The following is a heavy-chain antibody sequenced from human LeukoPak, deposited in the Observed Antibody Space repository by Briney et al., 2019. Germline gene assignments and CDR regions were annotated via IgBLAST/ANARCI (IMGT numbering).Heavy chain of an antibody. J-gene: IGHJ3*02. D-gene: IGHD6-19*01. CDR2: INHSGST. V-gene: IGHV4-34*01. Sequence: SETLSLTCAVYGGSFSGYYWSWIRQPPGKGLEWIGEINHSGSTNYNPSLKSRVTISVDTSKNQFSLKLSSVTAADTAVYYCARSAVAGAFDIWGQGTMVTVSS. CDR1: GGSFSGYY. CDR3: ARSAVAGAFDI.